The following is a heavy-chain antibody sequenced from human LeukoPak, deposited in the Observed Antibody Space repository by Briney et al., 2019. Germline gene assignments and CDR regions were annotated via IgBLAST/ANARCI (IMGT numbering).Heavy chain of an antibody. Sequence: GGSLRLSCAASGFTFSSYSMNWVRQAPGKGLEWVSYISSSSSTIYYADSVKGRFTISRDNAKNSLYLQMNSLRAEDTAVYYCARDSTRDAGIFDYWGQGTLVTVSS. CDR3: ARDSTRDAGIFDY. J-gene: IGHJ4*02. CDR2: ISSSSSTI. V-gene: IGHV3-48*01. CDR1: GFTFSSYS.